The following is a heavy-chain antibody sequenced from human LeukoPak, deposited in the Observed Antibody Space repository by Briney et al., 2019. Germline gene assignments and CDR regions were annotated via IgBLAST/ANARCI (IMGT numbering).Heavy chain of an antibody. CDR1: GFTFSSYG. CDR2: ISGSGGST. CDR3: AKDRVDCSGGSCYSRYFDY. D-gene: IGHD2-15*01. Sequence: GGSLRLSCAASGFTFSSYGMHWVRQAPGKGLEWVSAISGSGGSTYYADSVKGRFTISRDNSKNTLYLQMNSLRAEDTAVYYCAKDRVDCSGGSCYSRYFDYWGQGTLVTVSS. V-gene: IGHV3-23*01. J-gene: IGHJ4*02.